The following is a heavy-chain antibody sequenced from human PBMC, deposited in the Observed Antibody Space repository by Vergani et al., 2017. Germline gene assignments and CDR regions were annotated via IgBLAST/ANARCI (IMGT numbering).Heavy chain of an antibody. V-gene: IGHV1-69*13. J-gene: IGHJ4*02. CDR1: GGTFSSNS. CDR3: ARPHGDILPPDPRRLDY. CDR2: IIPIFGTT. Sequence: QGQLAQSGAEVKKPGSSVKVSCKASGGTFSSNSISWVRQAPGHGLEWMGRIIPIFGTTSYAQKFQGRVTILADESTSTAYMDLSNLRSEDTAVYYCARPHGDILPPDPRRLDYWGQGTLVTVSS.